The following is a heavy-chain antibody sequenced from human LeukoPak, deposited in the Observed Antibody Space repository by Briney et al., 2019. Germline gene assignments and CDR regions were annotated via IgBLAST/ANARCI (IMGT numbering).Heavy chain of an antibody. D-gene: IGHD6-13*01. Sequence: PSQTLSLTCTVSGGSISSGDYYWSWIRQPPGKGLEWIGYIYNNGRTYYNPSLKSRVTISVDTSKNLFSLKVSSVTAADTAVYYCARGSYIQQLANDYWGQGTLVTVSP. CDR1: GGSISSGDYY. J-gene: IGHJ4*02. CDR3: ARGSYIQQLANDY. CDR2: IYNNGRT. V-gene: IGHV4-30-4*01.